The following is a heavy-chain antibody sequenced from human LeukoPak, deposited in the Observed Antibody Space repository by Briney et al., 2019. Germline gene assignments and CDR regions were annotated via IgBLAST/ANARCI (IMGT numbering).Heavy chain of an antibody. J-gene: IGHJ4*02. V-gene: IGHV4-59*01. D-gene: IGHD6-13*01. Sequence: SETLSLTCSVSGGSISSYYWSWIRQPPGKGLEWIGYIYYSGSTNYNPSLKSRVTISIDTSKNQFSLNLSSVTAADTAVYYCARADSSSWQDWGQGTLVTVSS. CDR3: ARADSSSWQD. CDR2: IYYSGST. CDR1: GGSISSYY.